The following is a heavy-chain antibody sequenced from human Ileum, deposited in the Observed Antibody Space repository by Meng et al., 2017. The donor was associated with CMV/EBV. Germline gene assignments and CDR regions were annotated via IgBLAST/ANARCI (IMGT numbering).Heavy chain of an antibody. CDR3: ARIESGAHFDS. D-gene: IGHD4-17*01. CDR2: INGANGNT. V-gene: IGHV1-3*01. Sequence: QVPLVQSGAEVKKPGAYVKVSCKASGYTFTSYAMHWVRQAPGQGLEWMGWINGANGNTKYSQKFQDRVTFTRDTSANTAYMEMRSLRSEDTAVYYCARIESGAHFDSWGQGTLVTVSS. J-gene: IGHJ4*02. CDR1: GYTFTSYA.